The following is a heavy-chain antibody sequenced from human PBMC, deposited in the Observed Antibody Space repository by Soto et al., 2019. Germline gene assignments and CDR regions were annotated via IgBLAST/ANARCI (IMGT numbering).Heavy chain of an antibody. CDR3: ARPLYNDSAPWYFDL. Sequence: QVTLKESGPVLVNPTETLTLTCTVSGFSLSNARMGVSWIRQPPGKALEWLAHSFSNDEKSYRTSLKSRLTTPKDTSKSQVVLILHKLAPVDTAKFSCARPLYNDSAPWYFDLWGRGPLVTVSS. CDR2: SFSNDEK. V-gene: IGHV2-26*01. CDR1: GFSLSNARMG. J-gene: IGHJ2*01. D-gene: IGHD1-1*01.